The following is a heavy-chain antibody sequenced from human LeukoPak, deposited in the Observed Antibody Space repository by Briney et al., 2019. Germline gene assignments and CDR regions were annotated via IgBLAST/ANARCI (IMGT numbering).Heavy chain of an antibody. D-gene: IGHD6-6*01. J-gene: IGHJ3*01. CDR1: GFTFSSYG. CDR3: ARSSYSSSSSV. CDR2: ISYDGSNK. Sequence: GGSLRLSCAASGFTFSSYGMHWVRQAPGKGLEWVAVISYDGSNKYYADSVKGRFTISRDNSKNTLYLQMNSLRAEDTAVYYCARSSYSSSSSVWGQGTMVTVSS. V-gene: IGHV3-30*03.